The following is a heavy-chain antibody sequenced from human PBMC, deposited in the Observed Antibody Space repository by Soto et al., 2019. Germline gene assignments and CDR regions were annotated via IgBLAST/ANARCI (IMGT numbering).Heavy chain of an antibody. J-gene: IGHJ4*02. V-gene: IGHV3-30*18. CDR1: GFTFGNYA. Sequence: QVQLGESGGGVVQPGKSLRLSCVGSGFTFGNYAMYWVRQAPGKGLEWVAFISYDGSKRYHVDSVKAQFTISRDNSRNTLYLQMDSLRPEDTAVYYCAKGGGAPGYPIDYWGQGTLVTVSS. CDR2: ISYDGSKR. CDR3: AKGGGAPGYPIDY. D-gene: IGHD3-9*01.